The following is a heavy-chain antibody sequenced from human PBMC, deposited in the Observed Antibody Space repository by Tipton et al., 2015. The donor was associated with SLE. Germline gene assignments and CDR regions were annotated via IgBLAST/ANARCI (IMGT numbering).Heavy chain of an antibody. Sequence: TLSLTCTVSGDSISSTSYYWAWIRQPPGKGLAWIGFIYHSGNTFYNPSLESRLTMSVDTSKNQFSLTLTSVTAADTAVYYCARGNSGFDYWGQGNLVTVSA. V-gene: IGHV4-30-4*08. D-gene: IGHD1-1*01. CDR1: GDSISSTSYY. CDR2: IYHSGNT. J-gene: IGHJ4*02. CDR3: ARGNSGFDY.